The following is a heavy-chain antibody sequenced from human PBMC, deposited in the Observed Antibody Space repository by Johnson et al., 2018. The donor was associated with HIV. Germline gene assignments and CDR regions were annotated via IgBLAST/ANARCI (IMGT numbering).Heavy chain of an antibody. V-gene: IGHV3-64*01. CDR3: ARDGYYDRSGYWGLDAFHI. CDR1: GFTFSSYA. D-gene: IGHD3-22*01. CDR2: ISSNGGGT. J-gene: IGHJ3*02. Sequence: EVQLVESGGGVVQPGRSLRLSCAASGFTFSSYAMHWVRQAPGKGLEYVSSISSNGGGTYYANSVRGRFTISRDNSKNTLYLQMGSLRVEDMAVYYCARDGYYDRSGYWGLDAFHIWGQGTTVTVSS.